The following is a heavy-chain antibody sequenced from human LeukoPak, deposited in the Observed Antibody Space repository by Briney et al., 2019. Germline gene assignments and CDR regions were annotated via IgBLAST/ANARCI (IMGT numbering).Heavy chain of an antibody. CDR2: ISSSSSYI. J-gene: IGHJ6*02. CDR3: ARDRGRGIAAAGMGYYYYYGMDV. Sequence: GGSLRLSCAASGFXFSSYSMNWVRQAPGKGLEWVSSISSSSSYIYYADSVKGRFTISRDNAKNSLYLQMNSLRAEDTAVYYCARDRGRGIAAAGMGYYYYYGMDVWGQGTTVTVSS. CDR1: GFXFSSYS. V-gene: IGHV3-21*01. D-gene: IGHD6-13*01.